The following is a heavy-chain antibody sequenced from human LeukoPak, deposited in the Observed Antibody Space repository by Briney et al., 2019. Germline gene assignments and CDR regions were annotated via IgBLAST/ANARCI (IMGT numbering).Heavy chain of an antibody. D-gene: IGHD6-13*01. CDR2: MYHSGST. CDR1: GYSIGSVYY. Sequence: SETLSLTCAVSGYSIGSVYYWGWILQPPGKGLGWIGSMYHSGSTYYNPSLKSRVTISVDTSKNQFSLKLSSVTAADTAVYYCARMACSSWFGGGFENWFDPWGQGTLVTVSS. CDR3: ARMACSSWFGGGFENWFDP. J-gene: IGHJ5*02. V-gene: IGHV4-38-2*01.